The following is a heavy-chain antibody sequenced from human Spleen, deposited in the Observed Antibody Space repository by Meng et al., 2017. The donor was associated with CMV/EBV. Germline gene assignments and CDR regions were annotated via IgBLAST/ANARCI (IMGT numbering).Heavy chain of an antibody. J-gene: IGHJ5*02. CDR3: ARDASPDGQLSYKWLDP. V-gene: IGHV4-34*01. CDR2: VNHSGST. Sequence: GSFSGYNWSWLRQSPGKGLEWIGEVNHSGSTNYNPSLKSRVTISIDTSKNQFSPSLTSVTAADTAVYYCARDASPDGQLSYKWLDPWGHGTLVTVSS. D-gene: IGHD1-14*01. CDR1: GSFSGYN.